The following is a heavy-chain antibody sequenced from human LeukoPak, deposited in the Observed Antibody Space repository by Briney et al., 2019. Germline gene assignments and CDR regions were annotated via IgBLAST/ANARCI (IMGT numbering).Heavy chain of an antibody. D-gene: IGHD3-16*01. CDR3: AREGGSDAFDI. J-gene: IGHJ3*02. V-gene: IGHV1-69*06. CDR1: GGTFSSYA. Sequence: PVKVSCKASGGTFSSYAISWVRQAPGQGLEWMGGIIPIFGTANYAQKFRGTITITADKSTNIAYMELSSLRSDDTAVYYCAREGGSDAFDIWGQGTMVTVST. CDR2: IIPIFGTA.